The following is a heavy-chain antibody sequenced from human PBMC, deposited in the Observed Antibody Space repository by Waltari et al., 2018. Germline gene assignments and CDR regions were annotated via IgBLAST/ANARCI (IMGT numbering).Heavy chain of an antibody. CDR2: ISSGSTYI. J-gene: IGHJ4*02. CDR1: GFIFRSRG. Sequence: QLEESGGGLVKSGGSLRLSWSAPGFIFRSRGMNWVRQAPGKGLEWIASISSGSTYIFYADAVRGRFTISRDDAKDSLYLKADSLRAEDTGVYYCTRDVYGSGGDYFEPWGQGTLVTVSS. CDR3: TRDVYGSGGDYFEP. D-gene: IGHD6-19*01. V-gene: IGHV3-21*02.